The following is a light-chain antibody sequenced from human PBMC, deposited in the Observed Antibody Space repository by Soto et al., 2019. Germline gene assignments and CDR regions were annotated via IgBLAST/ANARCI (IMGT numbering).Light chain of an antibody. CDR1: SSDIGGYNY. CDR3: SSYTTTSSLEVV. Sequence: QSALTQPASVSGSPGQSITISCTGASSDIGGYNYVSWYQQHSGKAPKLMIYEVSNRPSGVSNRFSGSKSGNTASLTISGLQAEDEADYYCSSYTTTSSLEVVFGGGTKLTVL. CDR2: EVS. J-gene: IGLJ2*01. V-gene: IGLV2-14*01.